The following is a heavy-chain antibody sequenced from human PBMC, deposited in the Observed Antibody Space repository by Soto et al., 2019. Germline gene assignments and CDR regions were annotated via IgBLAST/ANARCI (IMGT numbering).Heavy chain of an antibody. V-gene: IGHV3-74*01. D-gene: IGHD7-27*01. CDR2: SNNDGSST. CDR3: AMGTMDV. CDR1: GFSFRTYW. J-gene: IGHJ6*04. Sequence: VQLVESGGGLVQPGGSLRLSCAASGFSFRTYWMQWASQAPGKGLEWVSRSNNDGSSTNYAVSVKGRFTISRDNAKDTLYLQMNRLRAEDTATYYCAMGTMDVWGTGTTVTVSS.